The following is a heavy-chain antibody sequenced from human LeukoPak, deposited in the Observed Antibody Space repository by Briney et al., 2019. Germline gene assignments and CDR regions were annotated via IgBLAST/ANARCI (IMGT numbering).Heavy chain of an antibody. D-gene: IGHD3-10*01. CDR3: ARPMVRGVINYFDY. J-gene: IGHJ4*02. CDR1: GFTFSSYA. V-gene: IGHV3-23*01. CDR2: ISGSGGST. Sequence: GGSLRLSCAASGFTFSSYAMSWVRQAPGKGLEWVSAISGSGGSTYYADSVKGRFTISRDNSKNTLYLQMNSLRAEDTAVYYCARPMVRGVINYFDYWGQGTLVTVSS.